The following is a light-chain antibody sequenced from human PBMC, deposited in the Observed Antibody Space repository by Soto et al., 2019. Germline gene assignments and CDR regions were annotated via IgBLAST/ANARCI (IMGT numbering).Light chain of an antibody. V-gene: IGKV3D-15*01. Sequence: EIVMTQSPATLSVSPGERATLSCRASQSVSSNLAWYQQKPGQAPSLLIYGASIRATGIPARFSGSGSGTELTLTISSLQSEDFAVYYCQQYSNWPPVTFGQGTKLEIK. CDR3: QQYSNWPPVT. J-gene: IGKJ2*01. CDR1: QSVSSN. CDR2: GAS.